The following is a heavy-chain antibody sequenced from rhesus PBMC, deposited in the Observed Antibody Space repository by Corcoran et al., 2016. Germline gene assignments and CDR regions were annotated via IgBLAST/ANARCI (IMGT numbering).Heavy chain of an antibody. CDR1: GGSVSSSNW. CDR3: ARDLGGSYAFDY. CDR2: ISGSSGST. V-gene: IGHV4-65*01. D-gene: IGHD1-44*02. J-gene: IGHJ4*01. Sequence: QVQLQESGPGLVKPSETLSLTCAVSGGSVSSSNWWSWIRQPPGKGLEWIGYISGSSGSTYYNPSLKCRVTISTDTSKNQFSLKRSSVTAADTAVYYCARDLGGSYAFDYWGQGVLVTVSS.